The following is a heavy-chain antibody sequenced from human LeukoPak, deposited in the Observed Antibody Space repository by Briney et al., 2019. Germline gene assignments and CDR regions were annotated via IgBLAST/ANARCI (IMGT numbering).Heavy chain of an antibody. CDR1: GFTFSSSP. CDR2: ISAGSDNT. Sequence: GGSLRLSCAASGFTFSSSPMSWVRQTPGKGPEWVSTISAGSDNTFYADSVKGRFTISRDNSKNTLYLQMNSLRAEDTAVYYCAKDRASSTWYDRGFDYWGQGTPVTVSS. CDR3: AKDRASSTWYDRGFDY. J-gene: IGHJ4*02. D-gene: IGHD6-13*01. V-gene: IGHV3-23*01.